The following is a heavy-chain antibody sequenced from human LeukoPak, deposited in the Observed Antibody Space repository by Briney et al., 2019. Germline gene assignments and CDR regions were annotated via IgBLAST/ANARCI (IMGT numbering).Heavy chain of an antibody. V-gene: IGHV4-38-2*02. D-gene: IGHD6-19*01. CDR3: ARDGGSSGWYNY. J-gene: IGHJ4*02. CDR2: IYHSGST. Sequence: SETLSLTCTVSGYSISSGYYWGWIRPPPGKGLEWIGSIYHSGSTYYNPSLKSRVTISVDTSKNPFSLKLSTVTAADTAVYYCARDGGSSGWYNYWGQGTLVTVSS. CDR1: GYSISSGYY.